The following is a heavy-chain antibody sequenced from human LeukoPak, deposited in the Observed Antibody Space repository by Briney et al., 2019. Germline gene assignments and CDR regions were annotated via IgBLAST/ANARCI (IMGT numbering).Heavy chain of an antibody. CDR2: IYSGGST. J-gene: IGHJ3*02. CDR1: GFTFSYYI. V-gene: IGHV3-53*01. Sequence: GGSLRLSCSASGFTFSYYIMHWVRQAPGKGLEWVSLIYSGGSTYYADSVKGRFTISRDDSKNTVYLPMNSLRAEDTAVYYCARGHYCSGIHQGAFCIRGQGTIVTVSS. D-gene: IGHD3-10*01. CDR3: ARGHYCSGIHQGAFCI.